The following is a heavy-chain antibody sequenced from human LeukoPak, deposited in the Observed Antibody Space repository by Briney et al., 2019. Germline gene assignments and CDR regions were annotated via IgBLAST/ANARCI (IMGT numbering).Heavy chain of an antibody. CDR1: GFTVSSNY. J-gene: IGHJ6*02. Sequence: PGGSLRLSCAASGFTVSSNYMSWVRQAPGKGLEWVSVIYSGGSTYYADSVKGRFTISRDNSKNTLYLQMNSLRAEDTAVYYYARDKTYYYGMDVWGQGTTVTVSS. V-gene: IGHV3-66*02. CDR3: ARDKTYYYGMDV. CDR2: IYSGGST.